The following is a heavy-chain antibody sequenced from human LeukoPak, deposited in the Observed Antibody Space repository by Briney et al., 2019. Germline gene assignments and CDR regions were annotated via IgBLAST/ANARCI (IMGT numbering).Heavy chain of an antibody. J-gene: IGHJ4*02. CDR2: MSAYNGST. CDR1: GYTFTSYG. Sequence: GASVKFSCKASGYTFTSYGIIWVRQAPGQGLEWMGWMSAYNGSTNYAQKLQGRVTMTTDTSTSTAYMELRSLRSDDTAVYYCARMGGGKGNIVVVVAANDYWGQGTLVTVSS. CDR3: ARMGGGKGNIVVVVAANDY. D-gene: IGHD2-15*01. V-gene: IGHV1-18*01.